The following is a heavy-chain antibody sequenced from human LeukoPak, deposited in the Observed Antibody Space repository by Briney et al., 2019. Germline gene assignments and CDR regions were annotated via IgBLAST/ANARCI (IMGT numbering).Heavy chain of an antibody. V-gene: IGHV3-30*18. CDR2: ISYDGSNK. CDR1: GFTFSNYG. J-gene: IGHJ4*02. D-gene: IGHD2-21*02. CDR3: AKDGRAYCGGDCYPYYFDY. Sequence: PGGSLRLSCAASGFTFSNYGMHWVRQAPDKGLEWVAVISYDGSNKYYADPVKGRFTISRDNSKNTLYLQMDSLRAEDTAVYYCAKDGRAYCGGDCYPYYFDYWGQGTLVTVSS.